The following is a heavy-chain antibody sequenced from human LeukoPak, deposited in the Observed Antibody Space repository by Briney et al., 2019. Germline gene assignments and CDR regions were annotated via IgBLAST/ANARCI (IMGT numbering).Heavy chain of an antibody. CDR2: IYHSGST. V-gene: IGHV4-4*09. J-gene: IGHJ4*02. Sequence: SETLSLTCTVSGGSISSYYWSWIRQPPGKGLEWIGYIYHSGSTDYNPSIKSRVTISVDTSKSRFSLKLTSVTAADTAVYYCATLTTVVTAYYFDYWGQGTLVTVSS. CDR1: GGSISSYY. D-gene: IGHD4-23*01. CDR3: ATLTTVVTAYYFDY.